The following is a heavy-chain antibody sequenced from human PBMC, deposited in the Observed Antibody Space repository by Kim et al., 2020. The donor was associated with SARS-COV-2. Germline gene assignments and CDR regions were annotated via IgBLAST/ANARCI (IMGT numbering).Heavy chain of an antibody. V-gene: IGHV7-4-1*02. D-gene: IGHD5-18*01. J-gene: IGHJ6*02. CDR3: ARADGYSYEFGMDV. Sequence: AQGFTGRVVFSLDTSVSTAYLQISSLKAEDTAVYYCARADGYSYEFGMDVWGQGTTVTVSS.